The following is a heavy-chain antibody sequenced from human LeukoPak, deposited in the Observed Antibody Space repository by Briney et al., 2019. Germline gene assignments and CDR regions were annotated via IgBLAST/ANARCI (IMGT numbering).Heavy chain of an antibody. J-gene: IGHJ4*02. V-gene: IGHV3-21*01. Sequence: GGSLRLSCAASGFTFSNYGMSWVRQAPGTGLEWVSSISSTSSSITYADSVKGRFTISRDNANNSMYLQMDSLRAEDTAVYYCARDPPSRGTRYFDYWGQGTLVTVSS. D-gene: IGHD3-16*01. CDR3: ARDPPSRGTRYFDY. CDR1: GFTFSNYG. CDR2: ISSTSSSI.